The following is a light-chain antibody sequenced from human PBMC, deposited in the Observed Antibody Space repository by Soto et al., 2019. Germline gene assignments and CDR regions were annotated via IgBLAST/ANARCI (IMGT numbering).Light chain of an antibody. J-gene: IGLJ2*01. Sequence: QSALTQPASVSGSPGQSITISCTATSSDVGGYNYVSWYQQHPGKDPKLMIYEVSHRPSGVSNRFSGSKSGSTASLTISGLQAEDEADYYCSSYTSSSTVVFGGGTKLTVL. CDR2: EVS. CDR1: SSDVGGYNY. CDR3: SSYTSSSTVV. V-gene: IGLV2-14*01.